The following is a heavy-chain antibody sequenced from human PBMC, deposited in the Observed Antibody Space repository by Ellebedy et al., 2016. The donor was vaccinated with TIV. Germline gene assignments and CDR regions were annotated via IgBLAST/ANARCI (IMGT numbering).Heavy chain of an antibody. CDR2: ISSSSSTI. Sequence: GGSLRLSXAASGFTFSSYSMNWVRQAPGKGLEWVSYISSSSSTICYADSVKGRFTISRDNAKNSLYLQMNSLRAEDTAVYYCARDPEVATPYYYYGMDVWGQGTTVTVSS. CDR3: ARDPEVATPYYYYGMDV. D-gene: IGHD5-12*01. J-gene: IGHJ6*02. CDR1: GFTFSSYS. V-gene: IGHV3-48*04.